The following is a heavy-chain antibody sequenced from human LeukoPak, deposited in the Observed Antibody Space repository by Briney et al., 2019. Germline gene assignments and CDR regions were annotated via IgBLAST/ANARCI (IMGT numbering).Heavy chain of an antibody. Sequence: KASETLSLTCTVSGGSISSYYWSWIRQPPGKGLEWIGYIYYSGSTNYNPSLKSRVTISVDTSKNQCSLKLSSVTAADTAVYYCARLHITLVVRGGGWFDPWGQGTLVTVSS. CDR1: GGSISSYY. J-gene: IGHJ5*02. CDR3: ARLHITLVVRGGGWFDP. D-gene: IGHD3-10*01. V-gene: IGHV4-59*08. CDR2: IYYSGST.